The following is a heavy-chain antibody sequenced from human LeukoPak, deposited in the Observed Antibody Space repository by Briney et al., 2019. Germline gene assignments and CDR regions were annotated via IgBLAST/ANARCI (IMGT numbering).Heavy chain of an antibody. V-gene: IGHV4-4*07. CDR1: GGSISSYY. Sequence: ASETLSLTCTVSGGSISSYYRSWIRQPAGKGLEWIGRIYTGGSTNYNPSLKSRVTMSVDTSKNQFSLKLNSVTAADTAVYFCAREGYSYGYGLDYYYMDVWGKGTTVTVSS. D-gene: IGHD5-18*01. J-gene: IGHJ6*03. CDR2: IYTGGST. CDR3: AREGYSYGYGLDYYYMDV.